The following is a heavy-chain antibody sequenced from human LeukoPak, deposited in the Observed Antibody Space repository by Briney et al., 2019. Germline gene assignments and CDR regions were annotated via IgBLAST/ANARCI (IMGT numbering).Heavy chain of an antibody. V-gene: IGHV1-69*13. J-gene: IGHJ5*02. D-gene: IGHD3-10*01. CDR2: IIPIFGTA. CDR3: ARDSSTFMVRGVIYWFDP. Sequence: SVKVSCKASGGTFSSYAISWVRQAPGQGLEWMGGIIPIFGTANYAQKFQGRVTITADESTSTAYMELSSLRSEDTAVYYCARDSSTFMVRGVIYWFDPWGQGTLVTVSS. CDR1: GGTFSSYA.